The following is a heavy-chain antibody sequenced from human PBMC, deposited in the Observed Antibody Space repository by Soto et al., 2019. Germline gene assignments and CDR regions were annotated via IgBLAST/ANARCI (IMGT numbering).Heavy chain of an antibody. CDR1: GGSVSNSNYY. Sequence: ASETLSLTCTVSGGSVSNSNYYWGWIRQSPGKGLEWIGSVYYRGRSYSKSSVKSRVTISVDTSKNQFSLNLNSVTASDTAAYFCVSQRTSVLTQAYFDYWGPGALVTVSS. D-gene: IGHD2-8*01. V-gene: IGHV4-39*01. J-gene: IGHJ4*02. CDR2: VYYRGRS. CDR3: VSQRTSVLTQAYFDY.